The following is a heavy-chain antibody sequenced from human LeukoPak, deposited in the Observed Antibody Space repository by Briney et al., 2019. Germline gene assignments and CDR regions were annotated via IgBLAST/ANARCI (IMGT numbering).Heavy chain of an antibody. CDR1: GFTFSNAW. CDR2: IKSKTDGGTT. J-gene: IGHJ6*03. D-gene: IGHD2-2*02. CDR3: TTRYCSSTSCYTPEVVYYYYYMDV. V-gene: IGHV3-15*01. Sequence: GGSLRLSCAASGFTFSNAWMSWVRQAPGKGLEWVGRIKSKTDGGTTDYAAPVKGRFTISRDDSKNTLYLQMNSLKTGDTAVYYCTTRYCSSTSCYTPEVVYYYYYMDVWGKGTTVTVSS.